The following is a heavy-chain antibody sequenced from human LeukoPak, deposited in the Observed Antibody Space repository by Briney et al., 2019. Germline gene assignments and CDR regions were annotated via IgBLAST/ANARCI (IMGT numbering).Heavy chain of an antibody. CDR1: GYRFTSYW. Sequence: GESLKFSCKCSGYRFTSYWIGWVRQTPGKGLGWRGLIYPDDSDTRASPSFQGQVTISSDKSISTAYLKWSCLKASDTAMYYCAIGGDSIISCYRCFDYWGQGALVTVSS. CDR3: AIGGDSIISCYRCFDY. V-gene: IGHV5-51*01. D-gene: IGHD2-2*02. CDR2: IYPDDSDT. J-gene: IGHJ4*02.